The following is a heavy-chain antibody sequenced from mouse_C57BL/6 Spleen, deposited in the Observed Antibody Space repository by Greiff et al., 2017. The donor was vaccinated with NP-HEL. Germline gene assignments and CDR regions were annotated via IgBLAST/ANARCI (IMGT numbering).Heavy chain of an antibody. V-gene: IGHV1-76*01. CDR2: IYPGSGNT. CDR1: GYTFTDYY. J-gene: IGHJ3*01. CDR3: ARDPFAY. Sequence: QVQLQQSGAELVRPGASVKLSCKASGYTFTDYYINWVKQRPGQGLEWIARIYPGSGNTYYNEKFKGKATLTAEKSSSTAYMQLSSLTSEDSAVYFCARDPFAYWGQGTLVTVSA.